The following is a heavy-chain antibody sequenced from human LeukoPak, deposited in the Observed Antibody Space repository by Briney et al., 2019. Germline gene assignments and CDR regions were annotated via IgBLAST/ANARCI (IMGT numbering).Heavy chain of an antibody. CDR1: GDSISRSTYY. V-gene: IGHV4-39*02. D-gene: IGHD6-25*01. Sequence: SETLSLTCTVYGDSISRSTYYWAWIRQPPGKGLEWIGSVYYGRSTYYNPSLESRATISVDTSKNHFSLKMSSVTAADTAVYYCARSSGTGTFSYWGQGTLVTVSS. CDR2: VYYGRST. CDR3: ARSSGTGTFSY. J-gene: IGHJ4*02.